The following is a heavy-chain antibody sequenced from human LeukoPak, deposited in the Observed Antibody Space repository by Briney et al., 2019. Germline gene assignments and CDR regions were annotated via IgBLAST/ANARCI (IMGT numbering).Heavy chain of an antibody. V-gene: IGHV3-21*01. D-gene: IGHD3-10*01. CDR1: GFTFSSYS. CDR2: ISSSSSYI. J-gene: IGHJ5*02. Sequence: GGSLRLSCAASGFTFSSYSMNWVRQAPGKGLEWVSSISSSSSYIYYADSVKGRFTISRDNAKNSLYLQMNSLRAEDTAVYYCAREVVPYYGSGSRDGNWFDPWGQGTLVTVSS. CDR3: AREVVPYYGSGSRDGNWFDP.